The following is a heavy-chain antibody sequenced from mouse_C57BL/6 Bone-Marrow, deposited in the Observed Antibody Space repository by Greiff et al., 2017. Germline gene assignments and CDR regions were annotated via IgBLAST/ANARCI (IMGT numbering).Heavy chain of an antibody. Sequence: LFYSGGDLVKPGGSLKLSCAASGFTFSSYGMSWVRQTPDKRLEWVATISSGGSYTYYPDSVKGRFTISRDNAKNTLYLQMSSLKSEDTAMYYCASLTGTFDYWGQGTTLTVSS. CDR2: ISSGGSYT. V-gene: IGHV5-6*01. J-gene: IGHJ2*01. CDR3: ASLTGTFDY. D-gene: IGHD4-1*01. CDR1: GFTFSSYG.